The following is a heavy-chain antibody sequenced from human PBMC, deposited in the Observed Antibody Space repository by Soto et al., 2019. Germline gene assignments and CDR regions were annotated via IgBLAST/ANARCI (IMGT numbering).Heavy chain of an antibody. CDR3: AKDLIGWSGLVSDY. CDR1: GFTFSSYG. CDR2: ISYDGSNK. Sequence: GGSLRLSCAASGFTFSSYGMHWVRQAPGKGLEWVAVISYDGSNKYYADSVKGRFTISGDNSKNTLYLQMNGLRAEDTAVYYCAKDLIGWSGLVSDYWGQGTLVTSPQ. J-gene: IGHJ4*02. V-gene: IGHV3-30*18. D-gene: IGHD2-8*01.